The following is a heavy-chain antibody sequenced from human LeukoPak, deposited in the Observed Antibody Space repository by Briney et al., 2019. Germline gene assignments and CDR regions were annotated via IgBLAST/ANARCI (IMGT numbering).Heavy chain of an antibody. D-gene: IGHD3-22*01. V-gene: IGHV3-30*02. CDR2: IRYDGSNK. J-gene: IGHJ6*03. Sequence: GGSLRLSCVASGFTFSSYGMHWARQAPGKGLEWVAFIRYDGSNKYYADSVKGRFTISRDNSKNTLYLQMNSLRAEDTAVYYCAKDGGGYYPSYYYYMDVWGKGTTVTISS. CDR1: GFTFSSYG. CDR3: AKDGGGYYPSYYYYMDV.